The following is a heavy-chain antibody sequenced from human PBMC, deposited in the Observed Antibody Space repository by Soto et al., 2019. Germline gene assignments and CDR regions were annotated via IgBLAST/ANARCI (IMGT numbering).Heavy chain of an antibody. CDR2: ISYDGSNK. Sequence: GSLRLSCAASGFTFSSYAMHWVRQAPGKGLEWVAVISYDGSNKYYADSVKGRFTISRDNSKNTLYLQMNSLRAEDTAVYYCASIANGRAAALDYWGQGTLVTVSS. J-gene: IGHJ4*02. V-gene: IGHV3-30-3*01. CDR1: GFTFSSYA. D-gene: IGHD6-13*01. CDR3: ASIANGRAAALDY.